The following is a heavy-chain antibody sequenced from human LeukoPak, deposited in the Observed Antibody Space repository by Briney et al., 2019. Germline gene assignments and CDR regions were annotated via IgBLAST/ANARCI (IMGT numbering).Heavy chain of an antibody. CDR3: ARVRRDGYNNPQFDY. J-gene: IGHJ4*02. V-gene: IGHV3-20*04. Sequence: GGSLRLSCAASGFTFDDYGMSWVRQAPGKGLEWVSGINWNGGSTGYADSVKGRFTISRDNAKNSLYLQMNSLRAEDTALYYCARVRRDGYNNPQFDYWGQGTLVTVSS. CDR2: INWNGGST. CDR1: GFTFDDYG. D-gene: IGHD5-24*01.